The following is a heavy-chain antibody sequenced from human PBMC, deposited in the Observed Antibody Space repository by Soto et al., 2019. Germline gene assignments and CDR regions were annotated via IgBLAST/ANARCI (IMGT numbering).Heavy chain of an antibody. CDR1: GFTFSDYY. D-gene: IGHD3-10*01. Sequence: GGSLRLSCAASGFTFSDYYMSWILQAPGKGLEWVSYISSSGSTIYYADSVKGRFTISRDNAKNSLYLQMNSLRAEDTAVYYCAIDLLWFGAFYMDVWGKGTTVTVSS. CDR3: AIDLLWFGAFYMDV. J-gene: IGHJ6*03. CDR2: ISSSGSTI. V-gene: IGHV3-11*01.